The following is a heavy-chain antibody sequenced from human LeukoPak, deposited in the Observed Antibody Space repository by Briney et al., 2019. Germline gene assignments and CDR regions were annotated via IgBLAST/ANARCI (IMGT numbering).Heavy chain of an antibody. V-gene: IGHV4-4*02. J-gene: IGHJ4*02. CDR3: ARGSGYGAFDY. D-gene: IGHD3-22*01. CDR1: GFTFSSYAM. CDR2: IYHSGST. Sequence: PGGSLRLSCAASGFTFSSYAMSWVRQPPGKGLEWIGEIYHSGSTNYNPSLKSRVTISVDKSKNQFSLKLSSVTAADTAVYYCARGSGYGAFDYWGQGTLVTVSS.